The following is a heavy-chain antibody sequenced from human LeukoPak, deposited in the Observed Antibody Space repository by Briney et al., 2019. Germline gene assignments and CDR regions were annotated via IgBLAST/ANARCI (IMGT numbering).Heavy chain of an antibody. Sequence: PGGSLRLSCAASGFTFSSYWMSWVRQAPGKGLEWVANIKQDGSEKYYVDSVKGRFTISRDNSKNTLYLQMNSLRAEDTAVYYCARGGYYGSGSYFPLGYWGQGTLVTVSS. CDR2: IKQDGSEK. CDR3: ARGGYYGSGSYFPLGY. D-gene: IGHD3-10*01. V-gene: IGHV3-7*01. CDR1: GFTFSSYW. J-gene: IGHJ4*02.